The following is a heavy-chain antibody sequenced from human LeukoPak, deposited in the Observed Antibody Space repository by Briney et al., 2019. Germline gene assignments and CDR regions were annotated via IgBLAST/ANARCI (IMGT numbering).Heavy chain of an antibody. CDR3: ARGRTLLRPRGGGFFDL. J-gene: IGHJ2*01. D-gene: IGHD3-16*01. Sequence: SETLSLTCTVSGGSISSSSYYRAWIRQPPGKGLEWIGSMDYSETSDYNPSLKSRLTISADTSKNQFSLKLNSVTAADTAVYYCARGRTLLRPRGGGFFDLWGHGILVTVSS. CDR1: GGSISSSSYY. CDR2: MDYSETS. V-gene: IGHV4-39*07.